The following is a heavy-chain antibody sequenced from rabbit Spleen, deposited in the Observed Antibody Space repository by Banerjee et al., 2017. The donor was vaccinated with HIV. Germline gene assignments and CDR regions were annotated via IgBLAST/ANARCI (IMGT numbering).Heavy chain of an antibody. CDR2: IYTSGIST. Sequence: QQQLVESGGGLVQPEGSLTLTCTASGFSFGDRDVMCWVRQAPGNGLEWIACIYTSGISTYYASWAKGRFTISKTSSTTVTLQMTSLTAADKATYFCARKGYYDTYPYAFNLWGPGTLVTVS. CDR3: ARKGYYDTYPYAFNL. D-gene: IGHD6-1*01. V-gene: IGHV1S45*01. CDR1: GFSFGDRDV. J-gene: IGHJ4*01.